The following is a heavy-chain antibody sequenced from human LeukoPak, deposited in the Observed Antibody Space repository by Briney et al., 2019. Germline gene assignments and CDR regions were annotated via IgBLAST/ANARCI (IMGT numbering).Heavy chain of an antibody. D-gene: IGHD2-21*01. CDR1: VRSQCGHY. J-gene: IGHJ3*02. Sequence: SETLSLTCSVCVRSQCGHYGIWLRQPPRKALEWIGYMYYSRPTNFNPSLKSRVTISVDTSKNQFSLKKRPVTEATAAVYYSVRDHSDCSWDHVLDIWGQGTMVTVSS. V-gene: IGHV4-59*11. CDR3: VRDHSDCSWDHVLDI. CDR2: MYYSRPT.